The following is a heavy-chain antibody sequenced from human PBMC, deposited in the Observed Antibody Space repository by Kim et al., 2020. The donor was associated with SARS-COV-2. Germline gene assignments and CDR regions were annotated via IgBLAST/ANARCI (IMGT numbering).Heavy chain of an antibody. Sequence: GGSLRLSCAASGFTFSSYGMHWVRQAQGKGLEWVAVISYDGSNKYYADSVKGRFTISRDNSKNTLYLQMNSLRAEDTAVYYCAKDGGYSSGWYYYYYMDVWGKGTTVTVSS. J-gene: IGHJ6*03. CDR2: ISYDGSNK. D-gene: IGHD6-19*01. CDR3: AKDGGYSSGWYYYYYMDV. V-gene: IGHV3-30*18. CDR1: GFTFSSYG.